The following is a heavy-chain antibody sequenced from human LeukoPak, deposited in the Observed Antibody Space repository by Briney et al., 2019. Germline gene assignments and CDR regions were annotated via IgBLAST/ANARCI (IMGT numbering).Heavy chain of an antibody. J-gene: IGHJ4*02. D-gene: IGHD6-19*01. CDR1: GFTFSSYS. Sequence: GGSLRLSCAASGFTFSSYSMNWVRQAPGKGLEWVSSISSSSSYIYYADSVKGRFTISRDNAKNSLYLQMNSLRAEDTAVYYCAREPIAEAGTGAYYFDYWGQGTLVTVSS. CDR2: ISSSSSYI. V-gene: IGHV3-21*01. CDR3: AREPIAEAGTGAYYFDY.